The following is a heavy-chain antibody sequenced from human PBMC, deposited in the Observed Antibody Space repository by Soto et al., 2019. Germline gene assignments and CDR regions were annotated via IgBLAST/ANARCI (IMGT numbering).Heavy chain of an antibody. CDR2: IYPGDSDS. CDR3: ARIGDYGSGSYPYFDY. V-gene: IGHV5-51*01. CDR1: GYSFTTYW. Sequence: GESLKISCKGSGYSFTTYWIGWVRQMPGKGLEWMGIIYPGDSDSRYSPSFQGQVTISVDKSITNAYLQWSSLKASDTAMYYCARIGDYGSGSYPYFDYWGQGTLVTVSS. J-gene: IGHJ4*02. D-gene: IGHD3-10*01.